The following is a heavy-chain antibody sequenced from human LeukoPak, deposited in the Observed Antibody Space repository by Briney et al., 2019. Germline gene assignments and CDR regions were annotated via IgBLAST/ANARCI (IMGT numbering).Heavy chain of an antibody. D-gene: IGHD3-3*01. V-gene: IGHV3-74*01. CDR2: INTDGSST. CDR1: GFTFGSYW. J-gene: IGHJ4*02. Sequence: GGSLRLSCAASGFTFGSYWMHWVRQAPGKGLVWVSRINTDGSSTSYADSVKGRFTISRDNAKNTLYLQMNSLRAEDTAVYYCARVDFWSGYSYWGQGTLVTVSS. CDR3: ARVDFWSGYSY.